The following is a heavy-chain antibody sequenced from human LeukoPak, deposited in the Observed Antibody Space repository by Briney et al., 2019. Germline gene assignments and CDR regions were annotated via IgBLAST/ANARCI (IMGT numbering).Heavy chain of an antibody. V-gene: IGHV4-34*01. CDR1: GGSFSGYY. Sequence: SETLSLTCAVYGGSFSGYYWSWIRQPPGKGLEWIGEINHSGSTNYNPSLKSRVTISVDTSKDQFSLKLSSVTAADTAVYYCARRPRWVRPFDYWGQGTLVTVSS. CDR2: INHSGST. CDR3: ARRPRWVRPFDY. J-gene: IGHJ4*02. D-gene: IGHD4-23*01.